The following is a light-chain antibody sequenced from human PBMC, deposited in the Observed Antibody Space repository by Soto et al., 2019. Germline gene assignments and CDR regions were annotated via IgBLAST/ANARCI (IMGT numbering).Light chain of an antibody. V-gene: IGKV3-20*01. CDR2: GAS. J-gene: IGKJ4*01. CDR1: QSVSSSY. CDR3: QQYGSSRLT. Sequence: EIVLTQSPGTLSLSPGERATLSCRAGQSVSSSYLAWYQQKPGQAPRLLIYGASSRATGIPDRFSGSGSGTDFTLTISRLEPEDFAVYYCQQYGSSRLTFGGGTKVDIK.